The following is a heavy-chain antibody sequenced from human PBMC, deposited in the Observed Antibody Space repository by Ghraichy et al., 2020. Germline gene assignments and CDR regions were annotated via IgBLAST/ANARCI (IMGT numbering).Heavy chain of an antibody. CDR2: ISGSGGST. CDR1: GFTFSSYA. CDR3: AKGVATIRPARYFDY. D-gene: IGHD5-12*01. V-gene: IGHV3-23*01. Sequence: GESLNISCAASGFTFSSYAMSWVRQAPGKGLEWVSGISGSGGSTYYADSVKGRFTISRDNSKNTLYLQMNSLRAEDTAVYYCAKGVATIRPARYFDYWGQGTLVTVSS. J-gene: IGHJ4*02.